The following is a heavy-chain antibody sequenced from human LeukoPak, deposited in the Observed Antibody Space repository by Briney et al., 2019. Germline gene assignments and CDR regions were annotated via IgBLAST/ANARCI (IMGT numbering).Heavy chain of an antibody. Sequence: SGTLSLTCAVSGGPISSSNWWSWVRQPPGKGLEWIGEIYHSGSTNYNPSLKSRVTISVDRSKNQFSLKLNSVTAADTAVYYCARDRYGDHTYFDYWGQGTLVTVSS. CDR1: GGPISSSNW. CDR3: ARDRYGDHTYFDY. V-gene: IGHV4-4*02. D-gene: IGHD4-17*01. J-gene: IGHJ4*02. CDR2: IYHSGST.